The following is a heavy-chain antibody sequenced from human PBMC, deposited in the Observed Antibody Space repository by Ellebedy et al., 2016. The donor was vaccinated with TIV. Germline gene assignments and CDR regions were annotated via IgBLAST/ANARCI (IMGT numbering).Heavy chain of an antibody. CDR2: INHSGST. CDR3: ARGTPQIAVAVPFDY. V-gene: IGHV4-34*01. CDR1: GGSFSGYY. Sequence: SETLSLTXAVYGGSFSGYYWSWIRQPPGKGLEWIGEINHSGSTNYNPSLKSRVTISVDTSKNQFSLKLSSVTAADTAVYYCARGTPQIAVAVPFDYWGQGTLVTVSS. D-gene: IGHD6-19*01. J-gene: IGHJ4*02.